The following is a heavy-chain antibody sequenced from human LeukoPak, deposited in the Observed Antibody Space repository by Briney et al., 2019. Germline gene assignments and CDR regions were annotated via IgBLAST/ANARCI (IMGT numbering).Heavy chain of an antibody. Sequence: GGSLRLSCAASGFTFSSCGMHWVRQAPGKGLEWVAVISYDGSNKYYADSVKGRFTISRDNSKNTLYLQMNSLRAEDTAVHYCAKDLLPTKQRYGMDVWGQGTTVTVSS. CDR2: ISYDGSNK. J-gene: IGHJ6*02. CDR3: AKDLLPTKQRYGMDV. V-gene: IGHV3-30*18. D-gene: IGHD1/OR15-1a*01. CDR1: GFTFSSCG.